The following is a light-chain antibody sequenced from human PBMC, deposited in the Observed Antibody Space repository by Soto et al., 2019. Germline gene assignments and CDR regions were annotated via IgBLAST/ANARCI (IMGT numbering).Light chain of an antibody. CDR1: QSLLYSSNNKNY. CDR2: RPT. J-gene: IGKJ1*01. CDR3: QQSYSTPTWT. Sequence: DIVMTQSPDSLAVSLGERATINCKSSQSLLYSSNNKNYLAWYQQKPGQPPKLLIYRPTTRESGVPDRFSGSVSGTDFTLTITSLQDEYVAVYFCQQSYSTPTWTFGQGTKVEIK. V-gene: IGKV4-1*01.